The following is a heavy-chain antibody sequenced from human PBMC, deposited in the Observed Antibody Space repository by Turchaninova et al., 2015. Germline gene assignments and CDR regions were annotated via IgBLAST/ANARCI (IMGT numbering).Heavy chain of an antibody. CDR2: MRENGRNK. Sequence: QVQLVESGGCVVQPGGSLRLSCAASGFTFRSYGLHWVRQAPGRGRVWVAFMRENGRNKYNANSGKGRSTSSRDNSKNTLYLQMKSRRAEDTAVYYCAKDREAAAGPIDYWGQGTLVTVSS. J-gene: IGHJ4*02. V-gene: IGHV3-30*02. CDR1: GFTFRSYG. D-gene: IGHD6-13*01. CDR3: AKDREAAAGPIDY.